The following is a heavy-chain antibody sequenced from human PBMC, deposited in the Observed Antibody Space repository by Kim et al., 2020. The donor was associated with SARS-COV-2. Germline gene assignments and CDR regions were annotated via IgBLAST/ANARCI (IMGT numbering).Heavy chain of an antibody. J-gene: IGHJ4*02. D-gene: IGHD3-22*01. CDR2: IIPIFGTA. V-gene: IGHV1-69*13. CDR3: ARGYYDSSGYYTY. CDR1: GGTFSSYA. Sequence: SVKVSCKASGGTFSSYAISWVRQAPGQGLEWMGGIIPIFGTAYYAQKFQGRVTITADESTSTAYMELSSQRSEDTAVYYCARGYYDSSGYYTYWGQGTLVTVSS.